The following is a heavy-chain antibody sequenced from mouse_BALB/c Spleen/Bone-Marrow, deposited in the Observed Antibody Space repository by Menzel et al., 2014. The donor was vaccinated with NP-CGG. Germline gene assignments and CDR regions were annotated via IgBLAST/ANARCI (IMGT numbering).Heavy chain of an antibody. J-gene: IGHJ2*01. D-gene: IGHD1-1*01. V-gene: IGHV1S81*02. CDR2: INPSNGRA. Sequence: QVQLKQSGAELVKPGASLKLSCKASGYTFTSYWMHWVKQRPGQGLEWIGEINPSNGRANYNEKFKSKATLTVDKSSSTAYMQLSSLTSEDSAVYYCAREMVFDITTVVATGGYYFDYWGRGTTLTASS. CDR3: AREMVFDITTVVATGGYYFDY. CDR1: GYTFTSYW.